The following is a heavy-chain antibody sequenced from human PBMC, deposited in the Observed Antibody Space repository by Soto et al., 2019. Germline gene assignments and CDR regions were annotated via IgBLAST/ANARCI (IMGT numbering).Heavy chain of an antibody. Sequence: EVQLVESGGGLVQPGGSLRLSCAASGFTFSSYSMNWVRQAPGKGLEWVSYISSSSSTIYYADSVKGRFTISRDNAKNSLYLQMNSLRDEDTAVYYCARGSPSYYYDSSGFDYWGQGTLVTVSS. CDR3: ARGSPSYYYDSSGFDY. CDR1: GFTFSSYS. J-gene: IGHJ4*02. D-gene: IGHD3-22*01. V-gene: IGHV3-48*02. CDR2: ISSSSSTI.